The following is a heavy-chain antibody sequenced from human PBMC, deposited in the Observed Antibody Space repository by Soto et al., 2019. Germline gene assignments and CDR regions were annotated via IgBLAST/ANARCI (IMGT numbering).Heavy chain of an antibody. CDR1: GGSITSSFY. CDR2: IYGTGNT. J-gene: IGHJ6*02. CDR3: RSSSRYSTDV. D-gene: IGHD6-13*01. V-gene: IGHV4-39*01. Sequence: QPQLQESGPGLVKPSETLSLSCTVSGGSITSSFYWGWIRQPPGKGLEWIGSIYGTGNTYYNPSLKGRVTISADTSKNQFSLNLSSVTAADTAVYYCRSSSRYSTDVWGQGATVTVSS.